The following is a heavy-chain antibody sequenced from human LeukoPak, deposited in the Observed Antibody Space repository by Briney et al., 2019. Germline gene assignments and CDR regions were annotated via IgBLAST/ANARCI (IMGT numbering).Heavy chain of an antibody. CDR2: INPSGGST. CDR3: ARRIAAAGTAFDI. J-gene: IGHJ3*02. V-gene: IGHV1-46*01. D-gene: IGHD6-13*01. CDR1: GYTFTGYY. Sequence: ASVKVSCKASGYTFTGYYMHWVRQAPGQGLEWMGIINPSGGSTSYAQKFQGRVTMTRDMSTSTVYMELSSLRSEDTAVYYCARRIAAAGTAFDIWGQGTMVTVSS.